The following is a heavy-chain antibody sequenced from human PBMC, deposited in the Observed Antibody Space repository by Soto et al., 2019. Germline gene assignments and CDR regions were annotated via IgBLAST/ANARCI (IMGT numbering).Heavy chain of an antibody. CDR2: IIPIFGTA. CDR1: GGTCSSYA. J-gene: IGHJ3*02. Sequence: GASVKVSCKASGGTCSSYAISWVRQSPGQGIEWMGGIIPIFGTANYAQKFQGRVTITADESTSTAYMELSSLRSEDTAVYYCARGGTVVVVAATRAFDIWGQGTMVTVSS. V-gene: IGHV1-69*13. D-gene: IGHD2-15*01. CDR3: ARGGTVVVVAATRAFDI.